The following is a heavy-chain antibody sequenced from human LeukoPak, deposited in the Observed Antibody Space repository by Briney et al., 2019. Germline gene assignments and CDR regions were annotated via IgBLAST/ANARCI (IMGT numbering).Heavy chain of an antibody. CDR1: GYSISRGYY. V-gene: IGHV4-38-2*02. Sequence: SETLSLTCTVPGYSISRGYYWGWIRQPPGKGLEWIGSMYHSGSTYYNPSLKSRVTISLDTSKNQFSLKLSSLTAADTAVYYCARTASGYDPFDYWGQGTLVTVSS. J-gene: IGHJ4*02. CDR2: MYHSGST. D-gene: IGHD5-12*01. CDR3: ARTASGYDPFDY.